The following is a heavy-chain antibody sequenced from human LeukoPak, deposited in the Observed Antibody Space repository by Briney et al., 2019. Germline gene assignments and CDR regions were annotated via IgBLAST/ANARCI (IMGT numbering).Heavy chain of an antibody. CDR2: ISSSGSTI. Sequence: PGGSLRLSCAASGFTFSSYGMNWVRQAPGKGLEWVSYISSSGSTIYYADSVKGRFTISRDNAKNSLYLQMNSLRAEDTAVYYCARAILDPAFYYYYYYMDVWGKGTTVTISS. J-gene: IGHJ6*03. V-gene: IGHV3-48*03. D-gene: IGHD1-1*01. CDR1: GFTFSSYG. CDR3: ARAILDPAFYYYYYYMDV.